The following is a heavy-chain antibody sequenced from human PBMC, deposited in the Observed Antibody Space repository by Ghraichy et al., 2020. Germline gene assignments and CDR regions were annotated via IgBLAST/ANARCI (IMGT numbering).Heavy chain of an antibody. CDR1: GYTFTHYY. CDR3: AREPGIAVAGTGFDF. Sequence: ASVKVSCKASGYTFTHYYIHWVPQAPGQGLEWMGVINPNTGSTIYAQKFQGRVTMTRDTSTSTVYMEVSSLRSEDTAVSYCAREPGIAVAGTGFDFWGQGTLVTVSS. CDR2: INPNTGST. J-gene: IGHJ4*02. V-gene: IGHV1-46*01. D-gene: IGHD6-19*01.